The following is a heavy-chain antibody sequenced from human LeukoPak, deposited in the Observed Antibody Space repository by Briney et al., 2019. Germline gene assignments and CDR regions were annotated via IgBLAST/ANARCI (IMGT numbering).Heavy chain of an antibody. V-gene: IGHV4-4*07. D-gene: IGHD2-2*01. Sequence: SETLSLSCTVSGGSISSYYWSWVRQPAGKGLEWIGRIYTSGSTNYNPSLKSRVTMSVDTSKNQFSLKLSSVTAADTAVYYCARDPGGQLLHNWFDPWGQGTLVTVSS. J-gene: IGHJ5*02. CDR2: IYTSGST. CDR3: ARDPGGQLLHNWFDP. CDR1: GGSISSYY.